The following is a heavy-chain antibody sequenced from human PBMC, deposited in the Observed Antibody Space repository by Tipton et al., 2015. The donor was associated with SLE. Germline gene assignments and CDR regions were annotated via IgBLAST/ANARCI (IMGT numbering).Heavy chain of an antibody. J-gene: IGHJ6*02. CDR3: ARQGSGYNWGFYFGMDV. Sequence: TLSLTCTVSGGSISSGSYYWSWIRQPAGKGLEWIGRIYTSGSTNYNPSLKSRVTISVGTSKNQFSLKLSSVTAADTAVYYCARQGSGYNWGFYFGMDVWGQGTTVTVSS. V-gene: IGHV4-61*02. CDR1: GGSISSGSYY. D-gene: IGHD5-24*01. CDR2: IYTSGST.